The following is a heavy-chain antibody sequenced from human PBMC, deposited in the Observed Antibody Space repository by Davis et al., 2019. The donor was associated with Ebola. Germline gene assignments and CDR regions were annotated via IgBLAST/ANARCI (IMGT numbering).Heavy chain of an antibody. CDR2: VDPKAGKT. Sequence: ASVKVSCKASGYTFSDYYMYWVQGAPGKGLEWVGLVDPKAGKTVYAEKFKDRVTITADKSTDTVHMELSSLRYEDTAVYYCATLDILTAYVPYAMDVWGQGTTVTVS. CDR3: ATLDILTAYVPYAMDV. J-gene: IGHJ6*02. V-gene: IGHV1-69-2*01. CDR1: GYTFSDYY. D-gene: IGHD3-9*01.